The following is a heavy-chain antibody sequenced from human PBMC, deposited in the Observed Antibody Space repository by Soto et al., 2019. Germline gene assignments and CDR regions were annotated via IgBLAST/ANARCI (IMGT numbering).Heavy chain of an antibody. CDR2: VSHDGRNT. J-gene: IGHJ4*02. CDR1: GFTFSDYA. D-gene: IGHD6-19*01. CDR3: AKGVRQWLVTSDFNY. V-gene: IGHV3-30*18. Sequence: VQLVESGGGVVQPGRSLRLSCAASGFTFSDYAMHWVRQAPGKGLEWVAVVSHDGRNTHYADSVKGRFTISRDSSKNTVSLAMTSLRAEHTAVYYCAKGVRQWLVTSDFNYWGQGALVTVSS.